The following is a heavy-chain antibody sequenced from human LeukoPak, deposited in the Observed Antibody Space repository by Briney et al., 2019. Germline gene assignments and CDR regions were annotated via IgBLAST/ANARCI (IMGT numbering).Heavy chain of an antibody. CDR2: TSSSDAGT. Sequence: PGGSLRLSCAASGFTLSTYAMSWVRQTPGKGLEWVAATSSSDAGTYHADSVRGRFTISRDNSKNTLYLQMNSLRAEDAAVYFCAKGAGDSSRWYAIFDYWGQGTLVTVSS. J-gene: IGHJ4*02. CDR1: GFTLSTYA. D-gene: IGHD6-13*01. V-gene: IGHV3-23*01. CDR3: AKGAGDSSRWYAIFDY.